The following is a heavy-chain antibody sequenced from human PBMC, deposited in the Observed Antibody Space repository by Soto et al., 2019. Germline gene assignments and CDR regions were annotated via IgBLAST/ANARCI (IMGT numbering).Heavy chain of an antibody. V-gene: IGHV1-2*02. D-gene: IGHD3-9*01. J-gene: IGHJ3*02. CDR3: ARQMNPRYFDWQLFYAFNI. Sequence: ASVKVSCKVSGYTFTGYYMHWVRQAPGQGLEWMGWINPNSGGTNYAQKFQGRVTMTRDTSISTAYMELSRLRSDDTAMYYCARQMNPRYFDWQLFYAFNIWGHGTMVTVSS. CDR2: INPNSGGT. CDR1: GYTFTGYY.